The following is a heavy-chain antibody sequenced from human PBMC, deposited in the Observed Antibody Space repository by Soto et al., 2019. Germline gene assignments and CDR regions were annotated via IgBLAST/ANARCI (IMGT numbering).Heavy chain of an antibody. D-gene: IGHD3-16*02. CDR1: GGSISSGDYY. CDR3: ARGATGGGVIVTYYFDY. CDR2: IYYSGST. Sequence: LSLTCTVSGGSISSGDYYWSWIRQPPGKGLEWIGYIYYSGSTYYNPSLKSRVTISVDTSKNQFSLKLSSVTAADTAVYYCARGATGGGVIVTYYFDYWGQGTLVTVSS. J-gene: IGHJ4*02. V-gene: IGHV4-30-4*01.